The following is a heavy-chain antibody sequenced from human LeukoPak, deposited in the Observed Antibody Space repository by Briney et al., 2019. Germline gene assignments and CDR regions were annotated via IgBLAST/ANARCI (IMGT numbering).Heavy chain of an antibody. V-gene: IGHV1-18*04. CDR1: GYTFTSYG. J-gene: IGHJ5*02. CDR2: INTSTGNT. Sequence: ASVKVSCKASGYTFTSYGISWVRQAPGQAPEWMGWINTSTGNTYYAQNFQGRVTMTRDTSTSTAYMELRSLRSDDTAVYYCTRKRCSGDCYLSDPWGQGTRVTVSS. CDR3: TRKRCSGDCYLSDP. D-gene: IGHD2-21*02.